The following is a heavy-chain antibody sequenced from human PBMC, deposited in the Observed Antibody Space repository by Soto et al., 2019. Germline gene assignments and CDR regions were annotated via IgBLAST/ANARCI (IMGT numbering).Heavy chain of an antibody. J-gene: IGHJ4*02. CDR1: GFTFSSYW. D-gene: IGHD5-18*01. CDR3: VRDFERSYGYGPFDY. CDR2: IKQDGSEN. Sequence: GGSLRLSXAASGFTFSSYWMSWVRQAPGKGLEWVANIKQDGSENYYVDSVRGRFTISRDNAKNSLYLQMNSLRAEDTAVYYCVRDFERSYGYGPFDYWGQGTLVTVSS. V-gene: IGHV3-7*03.